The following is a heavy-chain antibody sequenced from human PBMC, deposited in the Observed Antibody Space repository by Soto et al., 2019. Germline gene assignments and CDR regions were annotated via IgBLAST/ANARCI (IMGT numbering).Heavy chain of an antibody. CDR3: ARSGSYYWGAGYYYYGMDV. CDR2: ISAYNGNT. D-gene: IGHD1-26*01. Sequence: QVQLVQSGAEVKKPGASVKVSCKASGYTFTSYGISWVRQAPGQGLEWMGWISAYNGNTNYAQKPQGRVTMTTDTSTGTAYMELRSLRSDDTAVYYCARSGSYYWGAGYYYYGMDVWGQGTTVTVSS. J-gene: IGHJ6*02. CDR1: GYTFTSYG. V-gene: IGHV1-18*01.